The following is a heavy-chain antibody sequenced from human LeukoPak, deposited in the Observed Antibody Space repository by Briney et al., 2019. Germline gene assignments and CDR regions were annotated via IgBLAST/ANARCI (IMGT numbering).Heavy chain of an antibody. Sequence: ASVKVSCKASGYTFKGYYMHWVRQAPAQGLEWMGWINPNSGGTNYAQKFQGRVTMTRDTSISTAYMEPSRLRSDDTAVYYCARVGRAARQEGPWGQGTLVTVSS. CDR1: GYTFKGYY. CDR3: ARVGRAARQEGP. D-gene: IGHD6-6*01. J-gene: IGHJ5*02. V-gene: IGHV1-2*02. CDR2: INPNSGGT.